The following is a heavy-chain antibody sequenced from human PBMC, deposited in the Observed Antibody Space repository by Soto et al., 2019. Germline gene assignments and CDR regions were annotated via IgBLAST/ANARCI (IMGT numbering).Heavy chain of an antibody. CDR2: INPSGGST. CDR1: GYTFTSYY. J-gene: IGHJ3*02. D-gene: IGHD5-18*01. Sequence: GASVKVSCKASGYTFTSYYIHWVRQAPGQGLEWMGIINPSGGSTSYAQKFQGRVTMTRDTSTSTVYMELSSLRSEDTAVYYCARDLDPGYSYGGDAFDIWGQGTMVTVSS. CDR3: ARDLDPGYSYGGDAFDI. V-gene: IGHV1-46*01.